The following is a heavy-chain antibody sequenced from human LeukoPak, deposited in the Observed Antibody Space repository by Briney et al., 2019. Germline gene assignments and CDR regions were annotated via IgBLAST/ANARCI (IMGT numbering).Heavy chain of an antibody. CDR2: ISAYNGNT. J-gene: IGHJ4*02. D-gene: IGHD6-13*01. CDR1: GYTFTGYY. V-gene: IGHV1-18*04. CDR3: ARTIGIAAAGSTDY. Sequence: ASVKVSCKASGYTFTGYYMHWVRQAPGQGLEWMGWISAYNGNTNYAQKLQGRVTMTTDTSTSTAYMEVTSLRSDDTAVYYCARTIGIAAAGSTDYWGQGTLVTVSS.